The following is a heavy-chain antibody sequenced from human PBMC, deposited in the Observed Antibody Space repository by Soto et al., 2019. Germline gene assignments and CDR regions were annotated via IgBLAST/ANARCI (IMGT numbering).Heavy chain of an antibody. J-gene: IGHJ4*02. D-gene: IGHD6-6*01. CDR2: INAGNGNT. CDR3: ARVYTRAFEAARLFGY. V-gene: IGHV1-3*01. Sequence: GASVKVSCKASGYTFTSYAMHWARQAPGQRLEWMGWINAGNGNTKYSQKFQGRVTITRDTFASTAYMELSSLRSEDTAVYYCARVYTRAFEAARLFGYWGQGTLVTVSS. CDR1: GYTFTSYA.